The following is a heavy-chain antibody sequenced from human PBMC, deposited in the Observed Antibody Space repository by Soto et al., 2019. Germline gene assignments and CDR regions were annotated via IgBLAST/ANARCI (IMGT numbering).Heavy chain of an antibody. CDR1: GFTFSSYA. D-gene: IGHD3-3*02. J-gene: IGHJ4*02. CDR2: ISGSGGST. Sequence: EVQLLESGGGLVKPGGSLRLSCAASGFTFSSYAMSWVRQAQGKGLEWVSAISGSGGSTYYADSVKGRFTISRDNSKNTLYLQMNSLRAEDTAVYYCAKLIHFWSGNIDYWGQGTLVTVSS. CDR3: AKLIHFWSGNIDY. V-gene: IGHV3-23*01.